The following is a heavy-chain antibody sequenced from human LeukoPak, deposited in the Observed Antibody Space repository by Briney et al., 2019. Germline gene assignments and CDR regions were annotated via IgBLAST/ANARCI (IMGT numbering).Heavy chain of an antibody. Sequence: GRSLRLSCAASGFTFSSYAMHWVRQAPGKGLEWVAVISYDGSNKYYADSVKGRFTISRDNSKNTLYLQMNSLRAADTAVYYCARDNSGSYVAEYFQHWGQGTLVTVSS. CDR1: GFTFSSYA. D-gene: IGHD1-26*01. V-gene: IGHV3-30-3*01. J-gene: IGHJ1*01. CDR2: ISYDGSNK. CDR3: ARDNSGSYVAEYFQH.